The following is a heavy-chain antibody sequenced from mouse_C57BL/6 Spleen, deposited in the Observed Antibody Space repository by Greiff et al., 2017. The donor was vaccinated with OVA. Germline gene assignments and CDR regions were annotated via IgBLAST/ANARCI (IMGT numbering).Heavy chain of an antibody. CDR3: ARGGTGQLGSWFAY. CDR1: GYAFSSYW. CDR2: IYPGDGDT. J-gene: IGHJ3*01. V-gene: IGHV1-80*01. Sequence: VQLLQSGAELVQPGASVKISCKASGYAFSSYWMNWVQQRPGKGLEWIGQIYPGDGDTNYNGTLTGQVTLTADKSSRTAYMQLSSLTSEDSAVYCCARGGTGQLGSWFAYWGQGTLVTVSA. D-gene: IGHD4-1*01.